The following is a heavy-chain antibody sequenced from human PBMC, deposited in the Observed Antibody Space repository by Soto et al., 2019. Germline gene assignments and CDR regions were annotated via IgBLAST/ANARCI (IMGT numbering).Heavy chain of an antibody. CDR1: GGSISSSSYY. V-gene: IGHV4-39*01. CDR3: ARYALGDYYNWFDP. J-gene: IGHJ5*02. CDR2: IYYSGST. D-gene: IGHD4-17*01. Sequence: SETLSLTCTVSGGSISSSSYYWGWIRQPPGKGLEWIGSIYYSGSTYYNPSLKSRVTISVDTSKNQFSLKLSSVTAADTAVYYCARYALGDYYNWFDPWGQGTLVTVSS.